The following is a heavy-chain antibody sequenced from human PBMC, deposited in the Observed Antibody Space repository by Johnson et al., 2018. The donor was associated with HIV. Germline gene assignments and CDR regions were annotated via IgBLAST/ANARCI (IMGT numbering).Heavy chain of an antibody. CDR3: VRRFYDSSAFDV. Sequence: QVQLVESGGGLVKPGESLRLSCAASGFIFSDYYMSWFRQGPGKGLEWVSYISSSGGTIYYADSVKGRFSISRDNAKNSLYLQMNSLRAEDTAMYFCVRRFYDSSAFDVWGQGTLVTVSS. CDR2: ISSSGGTI. V-gene: IGHV3-11*04. J-gene: IGHJ3*01. D-gene: IGHD3-22*01. CDR1: GFIFSDYY.